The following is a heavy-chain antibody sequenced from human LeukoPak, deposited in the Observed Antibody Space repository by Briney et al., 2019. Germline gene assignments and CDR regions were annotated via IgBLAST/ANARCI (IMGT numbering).Heavy chain of an antibody. CDR1: GFTFSSYA. CDR2: ISYDGSNK. V-gene: IGHV3-30*04. Sequence: GGSLRLSCAASGFTFSSYAMHWVRQAPGKGLKWVAVISYDGSNKYYADSVKGRFTISRDNSKNTLYLQMNSLRAEDTAVYYCARGNCSSASCYRFDPWGQETLVTVSS. D-gene: IGHD2-2*01. CDR3: ARGNCSSASCYRFDP. J-gene: IGHJ5*02.